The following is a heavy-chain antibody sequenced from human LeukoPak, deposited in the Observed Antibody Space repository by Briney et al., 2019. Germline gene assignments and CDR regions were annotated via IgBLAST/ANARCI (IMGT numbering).Heavy chain of an antibody. J-gene: IGHJ5*02. CDR1: GGSLSGYY. CDR2: IYYNGRA. V-gene: IGHV4-59*01. D-gene: IGHD3-10*01. Sequence: SETLSLTCTVSGGSLSGYYCRWRRHPPGEGREWIGYIYYNGRANYNPYLQSRVTISEDKSRNQFSLKLTSVTAADTAVYYCARVDYYGSGGIFDPWGQGILVTVSS. CDR3: ARVDYYGSGGIFDP.